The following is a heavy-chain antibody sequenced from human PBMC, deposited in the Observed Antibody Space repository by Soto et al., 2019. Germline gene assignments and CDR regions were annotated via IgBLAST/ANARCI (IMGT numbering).Heavy chain of an antibody. CDR2: IIPIFGTA. CDR3: ARGYKQYYYYYGMDV. V-gene: IGHV1-69*06. Sequence: SVKVSCKASGGTFSSYAISWVRQAPGQGLEWMGGIIPIFGTANYAQKFQGRVTITADKSTSTAYMELSSLRSEHTAVYYCARGYKQYYYYYGMDVWGQGPTVTVSS. D-gene: IGHD5-18*01. CDR1: GGTFSSYA. J-gene: IGHJ6*02.